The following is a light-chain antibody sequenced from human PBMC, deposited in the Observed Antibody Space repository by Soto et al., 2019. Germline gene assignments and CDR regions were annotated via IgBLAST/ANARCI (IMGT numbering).Light chain of an antibody. CDR2: AES. CDR3: QQLSSYTST. V-gene: IGKV1-27*01. CDR1: LPISNY. Sequence: DIQTSRSTFSLSASVGDRVTITCLASLPISNYLAWYQQKPGKIPNLLIYAESTLQAGVPSRLSGSGSGTDLTLTVSGLKLEDFATYYCQQLSSYTSTFGGGTKVDIK. J-gene: IGKJ4*01.